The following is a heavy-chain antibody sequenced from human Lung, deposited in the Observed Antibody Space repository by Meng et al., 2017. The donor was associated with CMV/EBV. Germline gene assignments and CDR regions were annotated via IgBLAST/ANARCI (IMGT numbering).Heavy chain of an antibody. J-gene: IGHJ6*01. V-gene: IGHV3-21*01. D-gene: IGHD6-19*01. Sequence: GEXXKISCAASGFIFNNHAMNWVRQAPGKGLEWVSAISGSTPDKWYADSVRGRFTISRDNAKNSLYLEMSSLRAEDTAAYFCARGSVGYYGMDVWGQGNPVNGAS. CDR2: ISGSTPDK. CDR1: GFIFNNHA. CDR3: ARGSVGYYGMDV.